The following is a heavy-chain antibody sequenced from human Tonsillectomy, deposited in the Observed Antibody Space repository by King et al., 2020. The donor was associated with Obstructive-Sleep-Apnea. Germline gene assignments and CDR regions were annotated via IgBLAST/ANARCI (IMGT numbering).Heavy chain of an antibody. V-gene: IGHV5-10-1*01. CDR3: ARSHYGYLTNFDY. CDR2: IDPSDSYI. CDR1: GYSFTSYW. J-gene: IGHJ4*02. Sequence: VQLVQSGAEVKKPGESLRISCKGSGYSFTSYWIPWVCQMPGKGLEWMGRIDPSDSYINYNPSFQGHVTISADKSISTAYLQWSSLKASDTAIYYCARSHYGYLTNFDYWGQGTLVTVSS. D-gene: IGHD5-18*01.